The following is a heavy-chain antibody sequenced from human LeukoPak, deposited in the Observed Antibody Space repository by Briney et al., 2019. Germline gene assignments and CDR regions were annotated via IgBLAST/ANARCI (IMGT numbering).Heavy chain of an antibody. CDR2: IYYSGST. CDR3: ARGHSGWYYFDY. Sequence: SETLSLTCTVSGGSISSYYWSWIRQPPGKGLEWIGYIYYSGSTNYNPSLKSRVTISVDTSKNQFSLKLSSVTAADTAVYYCARGHSGWYYFDYWGQGTLVTVSS. D-gene: IGHD6-19*01. CDR1: GGSISSYY. J-gene: IGHJ4*02. V-gene: IGHV4-59*01.